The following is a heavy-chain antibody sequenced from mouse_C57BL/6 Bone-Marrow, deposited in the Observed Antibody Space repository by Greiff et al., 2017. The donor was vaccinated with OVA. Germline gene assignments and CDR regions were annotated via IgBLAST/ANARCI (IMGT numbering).Heavy chain of an antibody. CDR2: INPYNGGT. J-gene: IGHJ3*01. CDR1: GYTFTDYY. V-gene: IGHV1-19*01. D-gene: IGHD2-4*01. CDR3: AREGIYYDYDGRFAY. Sequence: VQLKESGPVLVRPGASVKMSCKASGYTFTDYYMNWVKQSHGKSLEWIGVINPYNGGTSYNQKFKGKATLTVDKSSSTAYMELNSLTSEDSAVYYCAREGIYYDYDGRFAYWGQGTLVTVSA.